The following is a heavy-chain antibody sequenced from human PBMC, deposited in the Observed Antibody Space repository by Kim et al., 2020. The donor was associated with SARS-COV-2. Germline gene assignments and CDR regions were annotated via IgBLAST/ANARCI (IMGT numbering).Heavy chain of an antibody. CDR3: AGSGYYDTSGYAIDY. J-gene: IGHJ4*02. Sequence: DPVKGRFTIPKDNSKNTPYLQMNSLRAEDTAVYYCAGSGYYDTSGYAIDYWGQVTLVTVSS. V-gene: IGHV3-30*07. D-gene: IGHD3-22*01.